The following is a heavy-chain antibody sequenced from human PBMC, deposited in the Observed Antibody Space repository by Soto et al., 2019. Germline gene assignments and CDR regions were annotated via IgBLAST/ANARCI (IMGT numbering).Heavy chain of an antibody. CDR1: GFDFSGYA. J-gene: IGHJ6*01. CDR2: ISHDSSNT. D-gene: IGHD1-26*01. V-gene: IGHV3-30-3*01. CDR3: ALVGWGTRLGNGLDG. Sequence: QVQLVESGGGVVQPGGSLRLSGSASGFDFSGYAMHWVRQAPGKGLDWVAVISHDSSNTQYADSVRGRFTISKDESRYTWDLQMNDLTPEDPARYFGALVGWGTRLGNGLDGLGQGTTVTGSS.